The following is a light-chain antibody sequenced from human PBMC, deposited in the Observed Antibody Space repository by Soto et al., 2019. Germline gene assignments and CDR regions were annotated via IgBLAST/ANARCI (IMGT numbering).Light chain of an antibody. J-gene: IGKJ4*01. V-gene: IGKV3-15*01. CDR2: GSS. Sequence: EIVMTQSPATLSMSPGERATLSCRASQSVYSNLAWYQQKPGQTPRLLIYGSSTRATGIPARFSGGGSGTELTLTISSLQSEDFAVYYCQQYNSWPLTFGGGTKVEIK. CDR3: QQYNSWPLT. CDR1: QSVYSN.